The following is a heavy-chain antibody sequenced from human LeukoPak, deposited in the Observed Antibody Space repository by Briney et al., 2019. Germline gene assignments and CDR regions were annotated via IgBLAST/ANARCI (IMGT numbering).Heavy chain of an antibody. CDR3: ARSGSYYYDKRRRAPYYFDY. CDR2: INHSGSP. Sequence: PSETLSLTCTVPGDSISSYYWSWIRQPPAKGLEWIGEINHSGSPNDNPSLKSRVTLSVDPSKNQFSLKLSSVTAADTAVYYCARSGSYYYDKRRRAPYYFDYGGQGTLVTVSA. V-gene: IGHV4-34*01. D-gene: IGHD3-22*01. J-gene: IGHJ4*02. CDR1: GDSISSYY.